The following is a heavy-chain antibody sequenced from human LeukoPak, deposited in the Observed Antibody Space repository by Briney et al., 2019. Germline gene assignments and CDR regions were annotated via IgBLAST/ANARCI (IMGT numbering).Heavy chain of an antibody. J-gene: IGHJ4*02. Sequence: GGSLRLSCICSGFTFGEYAMSWVRQAPGKGLEWVGVIKSEGHGGTTEYAASVKVRFTISRDDSESIAYLQMDSLKTEDTAVYYCTRDYIIYGGNSGFDYWGQGTLVTVSS. D-gene: IGHD4-23*01. CDR1: GFTFGEYA. CDR2: IKSEGHGGTT. V-gene: IGHV3-49*04. CDR3: TRDYIIYGGNSGFDY.